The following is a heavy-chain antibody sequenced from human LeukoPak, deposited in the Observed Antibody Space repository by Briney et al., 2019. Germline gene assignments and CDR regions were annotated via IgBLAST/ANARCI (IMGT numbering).Heavy chain of an antibody. J-gene: IGHJ4*02. Sequence: PSETLSLTCTVSGYSIGSGYYWGWIRQPPGKGLEWIGSIYHSGSTYYNPSLKSRVTISVDTSKNQFSLKLSSVTAADTAVYYCARVGGSAGNFFDYWGQGTLVTVSS. CDR2: IYHSGST. CDR1: GYSIGSGYY. V-gene: IGHV4-38-2*02. CDR3: ARVGGSAGNFFDY. D-gene: IGHD6-13*01.